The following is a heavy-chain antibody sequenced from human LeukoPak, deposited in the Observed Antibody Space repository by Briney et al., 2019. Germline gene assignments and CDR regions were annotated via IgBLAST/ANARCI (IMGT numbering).Heavy chain of an antibody. D-gene: IGHD3-22*01. CDR2: IYYSGST. CDR3: TRDVPRSSGYPDN. CDR1: GGSISSGGYF. Sequence: SQTLSPTCTVSGGSISSGGYFWSWIRQHPGKGLEWIGYIYYSGSTYYNPSLKSRVTISVDTSKNQFSLKLSSVTAADTAVYYCTRDVPRSSGYPDNWGQGTLVTVSS. V-gene: IGHV4-31*03. J-gene: IGHJ4*02.